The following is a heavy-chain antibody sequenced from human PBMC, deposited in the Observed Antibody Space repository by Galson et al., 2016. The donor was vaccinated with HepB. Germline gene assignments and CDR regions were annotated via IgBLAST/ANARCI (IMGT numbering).Heavy chain of an antibody. D-gene: IGHD4-17*01. J-gene: IGHJ6*02. Sequence: SLRLSCAASGFTFSRMNWVRQAPGKGLEWVANIKQDGSQKYYVDSVRDRFTITRDSAENSLHLQMSSLRAEDTAVYYCAGKRSDNYGMDVWGQGTTVTVSS. CDR1: GFTFSR. V-gene: IGHV3-7*01. CDR3: AGKRSDNYGMDV. CDR2: IKQDGSQK.